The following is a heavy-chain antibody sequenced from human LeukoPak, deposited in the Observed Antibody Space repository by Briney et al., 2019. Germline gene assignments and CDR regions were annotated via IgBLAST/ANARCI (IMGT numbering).Heavy chain of an antibody. Sequence: GGSLRLSCAASGFTFSNYNMNWVRQAPGKGLEWVAFIRYDGSNKYYADSVKGRFTISRDNSKNTLYLQMNSLRAEDTAVYYCAKTGCSSTSCQAYYYYYMDVWGKGTTVTVSS. J-gene: IGHJ6*03. CDR2: IRYDGSNK. CDR3: AKTGCSSTSCQAYYYYYMDV. D-gene: IGHD2-2*01. CDR1: GFTFSNYN. V-gene: IGHV3-30*02.